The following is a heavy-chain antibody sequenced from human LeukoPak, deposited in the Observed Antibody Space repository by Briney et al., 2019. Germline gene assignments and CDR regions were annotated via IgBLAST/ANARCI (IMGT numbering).Heavy chain of an antibody. J-gene: IGHJ4*02. CDR1: GFTFSSYG. V-gene: IGHV3-30*18. Sequence: PGGSLRLSCAASGFTFSSYGMHWVRQAPGKGLEWVAVISYDGSNKYYADSVKGRFTISRDNSKNTLYLQMNSLRAEDTAIYYCAKEMGRFSSSPIDYWGQGTLVTVSS. CDR2: ISYDGSNK. CDR3: AKEMGRFSSSPIDY. D-gene: IGHD6-13*01.